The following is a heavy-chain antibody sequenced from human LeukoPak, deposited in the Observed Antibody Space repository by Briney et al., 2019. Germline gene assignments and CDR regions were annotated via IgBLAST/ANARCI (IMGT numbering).Heavy chain of an antibody. V-gene: IGHV3-21*01. CDR1: GFTSSSYS. Sequence: GGSLRLSCAASGFTSSSYSMNWVRQAPGKGLEWVSSISSSSSYIYYADSVKGRFTISRDTAKNSLYLQMNSLRAEDTAVYYCARDRYSYADYWGQGTLVTVSS. D-gene: IGHD5-18*01. CDR2: ISSSSSYI. J-gene: IGHJ4*02. CDR3: ARDRYSYADY.